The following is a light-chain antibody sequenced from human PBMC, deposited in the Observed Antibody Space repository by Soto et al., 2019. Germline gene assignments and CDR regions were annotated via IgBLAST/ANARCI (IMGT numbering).Light chain of an antibody. V-gene: IGLV8-61*01. J-gene: IGLJ3*02. CDR1: SGSVSTSFY. CDR2: STN. Sequence: QAVVTQEPSFSVSPGGTVTLTCGLSSGSVSTSFYPSWYQQTAGQAPRTLIYSTNSRSSGVPDRFSGSILGNKAALTITGAQADDESDYYCVLYMGSGIWVFGGGTKLTVL. CDR3: VLYMGSGIWV.